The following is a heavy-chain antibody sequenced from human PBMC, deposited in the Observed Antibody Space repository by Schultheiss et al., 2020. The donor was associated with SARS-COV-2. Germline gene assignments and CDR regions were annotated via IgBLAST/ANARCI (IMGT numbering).Heavy chain of an antibody. Sequence: GGSLRLSCAASGFTFSSYAMSWVRQAPGKGLEWVSAISGSGGSTYYADSVKGRFTISRDNAKNSLYLQMNSLRAEDTAVYYCARGLQGRVDYYYGMDVWGQGTTVTVSS. CDR1: GFTFSSYA. J-gene: IGHJ6*02. V-gene: IGHV3-23*01. CDR2: ISGSGGST. CDR3: ARGLQGRVDYYYGMDV. D-gene: IGHD5-24*01.